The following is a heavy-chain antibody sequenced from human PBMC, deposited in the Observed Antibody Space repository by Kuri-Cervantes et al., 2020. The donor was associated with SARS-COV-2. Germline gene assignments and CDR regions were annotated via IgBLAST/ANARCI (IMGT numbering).Heavy chain of an antibody. V-gene: IGHV3-21*01. CDR1: GFTVSSNY. CDR3: ARAGGSGGTSNYYYYMDV. J-gene: IGHJ6*03. D-gene: IGHD2-15*01. CDR2: TSSGSTYI. Sequence: GGSLRLSCAASGFTVSSNYMSWVRQAPGKGLEWVSCTSSGSTYIYYVDSVKGRFTISRDNAKNSLYLQMNSLRAEDTAVYYCARAGGSGGTSNYYYYMDVWGKGTTVTVSS.